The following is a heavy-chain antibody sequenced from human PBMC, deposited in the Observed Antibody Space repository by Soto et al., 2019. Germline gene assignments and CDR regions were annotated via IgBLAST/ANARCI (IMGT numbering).Heavy chain of an antibody. CDR1: GFTFDDYA. CDR2: ISWNSGSI. D-gene: IGHD2-21*02. V-gene: IGHV3-9*01. Sequence: LRLSCAASGFTFDDYAMHWVRQAPGKGLEWVSGISWNSGSIGYADSVKGRFTISRDNAKNSLYLQMNSLRAEDTALYYCAKGTYCGGDCSYGMDVWGQGTTVTVSS. J-gene: IGHJ6*02. CDR3: AKGTYCGGDCSYGMDV.